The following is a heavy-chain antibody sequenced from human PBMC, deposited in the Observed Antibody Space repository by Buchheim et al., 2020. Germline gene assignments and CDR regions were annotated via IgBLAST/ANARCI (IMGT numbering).Heavy chain of an antibody. V-gene: IGHV1-2*02. CDR1: GGTFSSYT. D-gene: IGHD1-26*01. CDR3: ARGNGGSYGMSDWGYYFDY. J-gene: IGHJ4*02. CDR2: INPNSGGT. Sequence: QVQLVQSGAEVKKPGSSVKVSCNASGGTFSSYTISWVRQAPGQGLEWMGWINPNSGGTNYAQKFQCRVTMTRDTSISTVYMELSRLRSDDTAVYYCARGNGGSYGMSDWGYYFDYWGQGTL.